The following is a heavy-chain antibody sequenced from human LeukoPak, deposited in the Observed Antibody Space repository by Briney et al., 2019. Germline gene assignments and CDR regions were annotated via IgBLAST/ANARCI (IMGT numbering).Heavy chain of an antibody. Sequence: SQTLSLTCTVSGGSISSGDYYWSWIRQPPGKGLEWIGYIYYSGSTYYNPSLKSRVTISVDTSKNRFSLKLSSVTAADTAVYYCARVYDSSGRHPYYFDYWGQGTLVTVSS. D-gene: IGHD3-22*01. V-gene: IGHV4-30-4*01. CDR2: IYYSGST. J-gene: IGHJ4*02. CDR3: ARVYDSSGRHPYYFDY. CDR1: GGSISSGDYY.